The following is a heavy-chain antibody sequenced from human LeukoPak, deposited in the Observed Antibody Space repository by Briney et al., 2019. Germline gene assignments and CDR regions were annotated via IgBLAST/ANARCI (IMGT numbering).Heavy chain of an antibody. CDR3: ARSTEMATMGSFDP. CDR1: GGTFSSYA. J-gene: IGHJ5*02. V-gene: IGHV1-69*05. D-gene: IGHD5-24*01. Sequence: ASVKVSCKASGGTFSSYAISWVRQAPGQGLEWMGGIIPIFGTANYAQKFQGRVTITTDESTSTAYMELSSLRSEDTAVYYCARSTEMATMGSFDPWGQGTLVTVSS. CDR2: IIPIFGTA.